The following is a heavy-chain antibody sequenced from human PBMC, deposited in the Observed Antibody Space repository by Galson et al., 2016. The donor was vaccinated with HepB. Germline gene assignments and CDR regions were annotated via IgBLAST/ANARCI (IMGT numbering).Heavy chain of an antibody. V-gene: IGHV1-46*03. CDR2: INPSGGSP. Sequence: SVKVSCKASGYTFTTYNIHWVRLAPGQGLEWMGIINPSGGSPNYAQKFQGRVTLTSDTSTSTVCVQLGSLRSDDTAVYYCTRGDGFWAGWTYWGQGTLVTVSS. D-gene: IGHD3/OR15-3a*01. CDR1: GYTFTTYN. J-gene: IGHJ4*02. CDR3: TRGDGFWAGWTY.